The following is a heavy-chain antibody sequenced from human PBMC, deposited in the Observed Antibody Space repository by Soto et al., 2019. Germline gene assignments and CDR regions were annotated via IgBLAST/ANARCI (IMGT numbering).Heavy chain of an antibody. CDR3: AKEPVGPDWYFDL. Sequence: PGGSLRLSCAASGLTFSNYAMSWVRQAPGKGLEWVSGISGSGISTHYADSVKGRFTVSRDNSKNTLYLQMNSLRAEDTAVYNCAKEPVGPDWYFDLWGRGTLVTVSS. J-gene: IGHJ2*01. V-gene: IGHV3-23*01. CDR1: GLTFSNYA. CDR2: ISGSGIST.